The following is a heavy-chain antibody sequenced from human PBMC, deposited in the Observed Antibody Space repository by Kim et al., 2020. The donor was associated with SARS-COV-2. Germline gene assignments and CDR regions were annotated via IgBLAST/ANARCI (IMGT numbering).Heavy chain of an antibody. CDR3: ARDFPYYYDSSGYYYYFDY. CDR1: GFTFSSYW. J-gene: IGHJ4*02. Sequence: GGSLRLSCAASGFTFSSYWMSWVRQAPGKGLEWVANIKQDGSEKYYVDSVKGRFTISRDNAKNSLYLQMNSLRAEDTAVYYCARDFPYYYDSSGYYYYFDYWGQGTLVTVSS. V-gene: IGHV3-7*01. CDR2: IKQDGSEK. D-gene: IGHD3-22*01.